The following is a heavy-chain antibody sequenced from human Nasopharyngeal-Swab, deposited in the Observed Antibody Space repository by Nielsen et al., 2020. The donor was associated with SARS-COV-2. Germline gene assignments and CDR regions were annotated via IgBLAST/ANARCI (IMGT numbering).Heavy chain of an antibody. V-gene: IGHV1-3*01. CDR3: ARGGYCSGGSCYSFDAFDI. CDR1: GYTFTSYA. D-gene: IGHD2-15*01. J-gene: IGHJ3*02. CDR2: INAGNGNT. Sequence: ASVKVSCKASGYTFTSYAMHWVRQAPGQRLEWMGWINAGNGNTKYSQKFQGRVTITRDTSASTAYMELSRLRSDDTAVYYCARGGYCSGGSCYSFDAFDIWGQGTMVTVSS.